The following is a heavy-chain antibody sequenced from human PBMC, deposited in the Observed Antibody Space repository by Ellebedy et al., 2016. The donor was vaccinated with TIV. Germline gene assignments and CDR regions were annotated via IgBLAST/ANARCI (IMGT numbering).Heavy chain of an antibody. J-gene: IGHJ4*02. V-gene: IGHV4-31*03. CDR3: AREGTYHYGSGSFRHLDY. CDR2: IYDSGST. Sequence: MPSETLSLTCTVSGGSISSYFWSWIRKHPGKGLEWIGYIYDSGSTYNNPSLKSRVTISRETSKRQFSLKLSSVTAADTAVYYCAREGTYHYGSGSFRHLDYWGQGTLVTVSS. D-gene: IGHD3-10*01. CDR1: GGSISSYF.